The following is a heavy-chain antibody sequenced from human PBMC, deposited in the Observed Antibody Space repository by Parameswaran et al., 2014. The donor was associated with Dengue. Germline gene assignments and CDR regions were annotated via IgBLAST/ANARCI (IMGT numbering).Heavy chain of an antibody. V-gene: IGHV3-48*02. J-gene: IGHJ6*02. CDR3: ARDPAPGFWSGYYSYYYYGMDV. CDR1: GFTFSSYS. Sequence: GGSLRLSCAASGFTFSSYSMNWVRQAPGKGLEWVSYISSSSSTIYYADSVKGRFTISRDNAKNSLYLQMNSLRDEDTAVYYCARDPAPGFWSGYYSYYYYGMDVWGQGTTVTVSS. CDR2: ISSSSSTI. D-gene: IGHD3-3*01.